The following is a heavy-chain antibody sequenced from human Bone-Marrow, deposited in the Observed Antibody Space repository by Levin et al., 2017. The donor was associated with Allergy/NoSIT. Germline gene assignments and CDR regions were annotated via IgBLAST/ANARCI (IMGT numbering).Heavy chain of an antibody. J-gene: IGHJ3*02. Sequence: RGESLKISCKTSGYSFSSYWITWVRQIPGKGLEWMGRIDPSDSYSDYNPSFQGHVAFSVDRSTDTAYLQWSSLKASDTAMYHCALPVYCNGAGCYAQVWGAFDMWGQGTMVTVSS. CDR1: GYSFSSYW. CDR3: ALPVYCNGAGCYAQVWGAFDM. V-gene: IGHV5-10-1*01. CDR2: IDPSDSYS. D-gene: IGHD2-15*01.